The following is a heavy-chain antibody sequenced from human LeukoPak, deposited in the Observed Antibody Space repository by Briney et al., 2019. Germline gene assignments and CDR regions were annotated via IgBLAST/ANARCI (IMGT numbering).Heavy chain of an antibody. Sequence: GSLRLSCAASGFTFSDCYMSWIRQAPGKGLEWVSYITSSGFTTYYADSVKGRFTISRDNAKNSVSLQMDSLRAEDTAVYYCARGGYYGSGYYFDYWGQGTLVTVSS. J-gene: IGHJ4*02. CDR3: ARGGYYGSGYYFDY. V-gene: IGHV3-11*01. D-gene: IGHD3-10*01. CDR2: ITSSGFTT. CDR1: GFTFSDCY.